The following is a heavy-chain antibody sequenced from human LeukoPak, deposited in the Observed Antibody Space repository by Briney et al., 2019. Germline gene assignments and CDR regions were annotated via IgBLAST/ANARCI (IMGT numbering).Heavy chain of an antibody. CDR1: GFTFSSYT. CDR2: ISSSSTYI. CDR3: ARAVVMVRGGSGYFDL. V-gene: IGHV3-21*01. D-gene: IGHD3-10*01. J-gene: IGHJ2*01. Sequence: PGGSLRLSCAASGFTFSSYTMNWVRQGPGEGLEWVSSISSSSTYINYADSLKGRFTISGDNAEKSLYLQMNSLRDEDTAVYYCARAVVMVRGGSGYFDLWGRGTLVAVSS.